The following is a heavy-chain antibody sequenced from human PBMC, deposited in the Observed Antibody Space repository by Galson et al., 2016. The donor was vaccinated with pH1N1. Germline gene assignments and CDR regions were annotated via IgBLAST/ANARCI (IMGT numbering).Heavy chain of an antibody. CDR3: AKEIQRGSYGMDV. CDR1: GFTSHDYP. V-gene: IGHV3-43*01. CDR2: VRWDGGRT. D-gene: IGHD3-16*01. Sequence: SLRLSCAASGFTSHDYPMHWVRHTPGTGLEWVSLVRWDGGRTYYAAYVKGRLTVSRDNSKNSLYLQMNSLRSEDTALYYCAKEIQRGSYGMDVWGRGTTVTVSS. J-gene: IGHJ6*02.